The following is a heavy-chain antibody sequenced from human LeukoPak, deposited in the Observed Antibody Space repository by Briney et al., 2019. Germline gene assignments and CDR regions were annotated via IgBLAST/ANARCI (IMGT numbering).Heavy chain of an antibody. V-gene: IGHV4-39*07. Sequence: SETLSLTCSVSGASISSGSNYWGWIRQPPGKTLEWIGSIYSSGSTYYNPSLKSRVIIIIDTPKNHFSLTLSSVTAADTAVYYCARERREQLLPPYTRSVTYFDYWGQGTLVTVSS. CDR1: GASISSGSNY. CDR3: ARERREQLLPPYTRSVTYFDY. D-gene: IGHD2-2*01. CDR2: IYSSGST. J-gene: IGHJ4*02.